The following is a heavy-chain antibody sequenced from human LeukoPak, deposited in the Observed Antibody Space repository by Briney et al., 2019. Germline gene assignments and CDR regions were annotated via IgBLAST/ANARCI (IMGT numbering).Heavy chain of an antibody. Sequence: SGGSLRLSCAASGFTVSSNYMSWVRQAPGKGLEWVSVIYSGGSTYYADSVKGRFTISRDNSKNTLYLQMNSLRAEDTAVYYSAREYYYDSSGYYVYWGQGTLVTVSS. D-gene: IGHD3-22*01. CDR1: GFTVSSNY. V-gene: IGHV3-66*01. CDR2: IYSGGST. CDR3: AREYYYDSSGYYVY. J-gene: IGHJ4*02.